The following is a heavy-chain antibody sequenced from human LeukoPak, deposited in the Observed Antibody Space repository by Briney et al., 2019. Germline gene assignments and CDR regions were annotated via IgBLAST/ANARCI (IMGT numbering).Heavy chain of an antibody. V-gene: IGHV4-59*01. J-gene: IGHJ6*02. CDR2: IYYSGGT. Sequence: SETLSLTCTVSGGSISSYYWSWIRQPPGKGLEWIGYIYYSGGTNYNPSLKSRVTISVDTSKNQFSLKLSPVTAADTAVYYCAREGLEDDYYGMDVWGQGTTVTVSS. CDR3: AREGLEDDYYGMDV. CDR1: GGSISSYY.